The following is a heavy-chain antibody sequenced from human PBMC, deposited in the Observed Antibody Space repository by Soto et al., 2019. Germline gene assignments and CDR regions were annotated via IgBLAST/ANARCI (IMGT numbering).Heavy chain of an antibody. CDR1: GGSFSGYY. Sequence: PSETLSLTCAVYGGSFSGYYWSWTRQPPGKGPEWIGEINHSGSTNYNPSLKSRVTISVDTSKNQFSLKLSSVTAADAAVYYCGRGPLYSSSSGEYYYYGMDVWGQGTTVTVSS. V-gene: IGHV4-34*01. CDR2: INHSGST. J-gene: IGHJ6*02. D-gene: IGHD6-6*01. CDR3: GRGPLYSSSSGEYYYYGMDV.